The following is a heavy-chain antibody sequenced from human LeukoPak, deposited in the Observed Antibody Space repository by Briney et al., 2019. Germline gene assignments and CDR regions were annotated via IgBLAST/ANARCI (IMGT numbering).Heavy chain of an antibody. CDR3: AKDYEAYCGGDCYSFFDH. Sequence: GGSLRLSCAASGFTFNSYGMHWVRQGASKGLEWVAVISFDGSKKYYAESLKGRFTISRDNSKNTVNLQMNSLRPEDTAVYYCAKDYEAYCGGDCYSFFDHWGRGTVVSVSS. J-gene: IGHJ4*02. V-gene: IGHV3-30*18. CDR1: GFTFNSYG. CDR2: ISFDGSKK. D-gene: IGHD2-21*02.